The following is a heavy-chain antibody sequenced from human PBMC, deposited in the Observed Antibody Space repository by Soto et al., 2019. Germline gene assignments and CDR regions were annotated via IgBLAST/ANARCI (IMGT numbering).Heavy chain of an antibody. CDR3: ARDPSTGGNWFDP. CDR1: GGSFSGYY. V-gene: IGHV4-34*01. D-gene: IGHD4-17*01. Sequence: QVQLQQWGAGLLKPSETLSLTCAVYGGSFSGYYWSWIRQPPGKGLEWIGEINHSGRTNYNPSLKSRVTISVDTSKNQFSLKLSSVTAADTAVYYCARDPSTGGNWFDPWGQGTLVTVSS. CDR2: INHSGRT. J-gene: IGHJ5*02.